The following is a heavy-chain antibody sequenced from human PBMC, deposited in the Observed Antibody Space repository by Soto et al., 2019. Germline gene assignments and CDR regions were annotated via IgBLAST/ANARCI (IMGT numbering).Heavy chain of an antibody. V-gene: IGHV3-23*01. CDR1: GFTFSSYA. J-gene: IGHJ3*01. CDR3: AKDTAD. CDR2: ISGSGGSA. Sequence: EVQLLESGGGLVQPGVSLSLSCAASGFTFSSYAMSWVRQAPGEGLEWVSAISGSGGSAYYADSVKGRFTISSDNSNNTLYVQMTSLRAEATAVYYCAKDTADWGQGTMVTVSS. D-gene: IGHD4-17*01.